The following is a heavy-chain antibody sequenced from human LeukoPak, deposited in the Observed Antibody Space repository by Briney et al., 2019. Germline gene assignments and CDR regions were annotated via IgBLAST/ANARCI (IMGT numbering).Heavy chain of an antibody. D-gene: IGHD3-10*01. CDR3: TGGSGSIPYYYYYMDV. Sequence: GGSLRLSCTASGFTFGDYAMSWFRQAPGKGLEWVGFIRSKAYGGTTEYAASVKGRFTISRDDSKSIAYLQMNSLKTEDTAVYYCTGGSGSIPYYYYYMDVWGKGTTVTVSS. J-gene: IGHJ6*03. V-gene: IGHV3-49*03. CDR2: IRSKAYGGTT. CDR1: GFTFGDYA.